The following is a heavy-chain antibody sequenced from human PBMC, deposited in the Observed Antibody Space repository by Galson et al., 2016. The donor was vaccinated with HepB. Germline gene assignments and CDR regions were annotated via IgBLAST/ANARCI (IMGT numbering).Heavy chain of an antibody. V-gene: IGHV3-23*01. CDR3: AKDSTPLHWFDS. CDR2: INPGGRNT. J-gene: IGHJ5*01. CDR1: GVTFSNCA. Sequence: SLRLSCAASGVTFSNCAMTWVRQAPRKGLEWVSTINPGGRNTYYADSVKGRFTISRDDSQSTVYLQMNSLRGDDSAVYYCAKDSTPLHWFDSWGQGTLVTVSS.